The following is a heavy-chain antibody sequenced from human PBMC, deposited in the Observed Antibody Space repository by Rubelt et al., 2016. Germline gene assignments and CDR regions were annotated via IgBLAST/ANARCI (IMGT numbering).Heavy chain of an antibody. J-gene: IGHJ4*02. CDR2: IYYSGST. V-gene: IGHV4-59*12. Sequence: QVQLQESGPGLVKPSETLSLTCTVSGGSISSYYWSWIRQPPGKGLEWIGYIYYSGSTNYNPSLKSRVTISVDTSKNQFSLKLSPVTAADTAVYYCARAVGGYCSSTSCSTFNDYWGQGTLVTVSS. CDR1: GGSISSYY. CDR3: ARAVGGYCSSTSCSTFNDY. D-gene: IGHD2-2*01.